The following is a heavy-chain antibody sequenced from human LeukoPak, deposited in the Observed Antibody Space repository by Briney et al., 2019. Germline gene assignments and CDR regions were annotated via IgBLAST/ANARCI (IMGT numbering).Heavy chain of an antibody. J-gene: IGHJ4*02. CDR3: ARGRADSGSYHGRDYFDY. CDR2: INPYSGGT. V-gene: IGHV1-2*02. CDR1: GYTFTGYY. Sequence: GPVKVSCKASGYTFTGYYIHWVRQAPGQGLEWMGWINPYSGGTNFAQKFQGRVTMTRNTSISTVYMELSSLRSEDTAVYYCARGRADSGSYHGRDYFDYWGQGTLVTVSS. D-gene: IGHD1-26*01.